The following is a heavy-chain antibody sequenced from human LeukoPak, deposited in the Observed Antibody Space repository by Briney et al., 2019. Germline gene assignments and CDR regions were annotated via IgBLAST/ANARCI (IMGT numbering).Heavy chain of an antibody. CDR2: ISSSGSTI. J-gene: IGHJ3*02. CDR1: GFTFSSYA. D-gene: IGHD3-3*01. Sequence: QPGGSLRLSCAASGFTFSSYAMSWVRQAPGKGLEWVSYISSSGSTIYYADSVKGRFTISRDNAKNSLYLQMNSLRAEDTAVYYCARGLAIFGVGNDAFDIWGQGTMVTVSS. CDR3: ARGLAIFGVGNDAFDI. V-gene: IGHV3-48*04.